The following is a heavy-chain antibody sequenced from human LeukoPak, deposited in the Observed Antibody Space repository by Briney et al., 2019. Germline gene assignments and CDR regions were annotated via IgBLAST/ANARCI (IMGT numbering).Heavy chain of an antibody. CDR2: INHSGST. D-gene: IGHD3-9*01. Sequence: SETLSLTCAVYGGSFSGYYWSWIRQPPGKGLEWIGEINHSGSTNYNPSLKSRVTISVGTSKNQFSLKLSSVTAADTAVYYCARGALGRYFDWLPEFYFDYWGQGTLVTVSS. CDR3: ARGALGRYFDWLPEFYFDY. J-gene: IGHJ4*02. V-gene: IGHV4-34*01. CDR1: GGSFSGYY.